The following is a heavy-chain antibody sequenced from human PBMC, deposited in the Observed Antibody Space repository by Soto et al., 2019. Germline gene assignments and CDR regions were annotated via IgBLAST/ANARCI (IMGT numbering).Heavy chain of an antibody. J-gene: IGHJ4*02. CDR2: IIPIFGTA. D-gene: IGHD1-26*01. Sequence: QVQLVQAGAEVKQPGSSVKVSCKASGGTFSSYALSWVRQAPGHGLEWMGGIIPIFGTANYAQKFQGRVTITADESTSTAYTELSSLRSEDTAVYYCARDIRPPSGSYGGGYWGQGTLVTVSS. V-gene: IGHV1-69*01. CDR3: ARDIRPPSGSYGGGY. CDR1: GGTFSSYA.